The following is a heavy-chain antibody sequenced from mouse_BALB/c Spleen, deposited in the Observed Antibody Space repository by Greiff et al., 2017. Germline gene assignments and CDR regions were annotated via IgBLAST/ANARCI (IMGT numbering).Heavy chain of an antibody. V-gene: IGHV1-77*01. D-gene: IGHD1-1*01. J-gene: IGHJ3*01. CDR2: IYPGSGST. CDR1: GYTFTAYV. CDR3: ASRLYYYGSSDGFAY. Sequence: VQLQQSGPDLVKPGASVKISCKASGYTFTAYVISWVQQTPGQGLEWIGEIYPGSGSTYYTEKFKGKATLTADKSSNTAYMQHSSLTSEDSAVYSGASRLYYYGSSDGFAYWGQGTLVTVSA.